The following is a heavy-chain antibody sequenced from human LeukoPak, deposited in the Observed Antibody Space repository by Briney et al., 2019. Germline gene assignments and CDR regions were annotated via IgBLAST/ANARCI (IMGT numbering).Heavy chain of an antibody. V-gene: IGHV4-39*07. D-gene: IGHD6-19*01. J-gene: IGHJ5*02. Sequence: SETLSLTCTVSGGSISSSSYYWGWIRQPPGKGLEWIGSIYYSGSTYYNPSLKSRVTISVDTSKNQFSLKLSSVTAADTAVYYCARELKYSSGWYVLDWFDPWGQGTLVTVSS. CDR1: GGSISSSSYY. CDR2: IYYSGST. CDR3: ARELKYSSGWYVLDWFDP.